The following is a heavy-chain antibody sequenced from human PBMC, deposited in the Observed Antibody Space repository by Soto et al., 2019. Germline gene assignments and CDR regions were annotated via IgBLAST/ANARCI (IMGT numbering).Heavy chain of an antibody. J-gene: IGHJ4*02. V-gene: IGHV3-23*01. CDR1: GFTFSSYA. D-gene: IGHD3-10*01. Sequence: EVQLLESGGGLVQPGWSLRLSCAASGFTFSSYAMSWVGQAPGKGLEWVSIIGVGGGDRYYPESVKGRFTISRDNSRDTLYLEMNSLRDEDTAVYYCARVRFGELVWGQGTLVTVSS. CDR3: ARVRFGELV. CDR2: IGVGGGDR.